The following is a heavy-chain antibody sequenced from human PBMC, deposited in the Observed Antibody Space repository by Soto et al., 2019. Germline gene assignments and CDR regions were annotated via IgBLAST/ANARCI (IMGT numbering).Heavy chain of an antibody. V-gene: IGHV3-23*01. J-gene: IGHJ6*03. CDR1: GFTFSSYA. D-gene: IGHD2-2*01. CDR3: AKDRAKGYCTSTGCYGDYYYYMDV. Sequence: PGGSLRLSCAASGFTFSSYAMNWVRQAPGKGLEWVSGISYSGGSTYYADSVKGRFTISRDNSKNTLYLQMNSLRAEDMAVYYCAKDRAKGYCTSTGCYGDYYYYMDVWGKGTTVTVSS. CDR2: ISYSGGST.